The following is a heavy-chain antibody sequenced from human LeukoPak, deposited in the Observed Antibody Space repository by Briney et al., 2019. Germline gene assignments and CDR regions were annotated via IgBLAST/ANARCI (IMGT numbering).Heavy chain of an antibody. CDR1: GFTVSSNY. CDR3: ARSPPFRQQLVTPTYYFDY. D-gene: IGHD6-13*01. Sequence: GGSLRLSCAASGFTVSSNYMSWVRQAPGKGLEWVSVIYSGGSTYYADSVKGRFTISRDNSKNTLYLQMNSLRAEDTAVYYCARSPPFRQQLVTPTYYFDYWGQGTLVTVFS. V-gene: IGHV3-66*01. CDR2: IYSGGST. J-gene: IGHJ4*02.